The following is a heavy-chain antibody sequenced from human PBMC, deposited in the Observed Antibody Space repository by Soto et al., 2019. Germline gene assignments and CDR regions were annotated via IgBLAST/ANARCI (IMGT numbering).Heavy chain of an antibody. CDR3: SAGRAEMPTITFAY. CDR1: GFTFSDAW. CDR2: IKSNTDSGTT. J-gene: IGHJ4*02. Sequence: EVQLVESGGGVVKPGGSLRLSCAASGFTFSDAWMNWVRQAPGKGLEWVGRIKSNTDSGTTEYAAAVKGRFSISSDDSVHTLYLEMNSLKTDYTGVYDCSAGRAEMPTITFAYWGQGSLVTVSS. D-gene: IGHD3-16*01. V-gene: IGHV3-15*07.